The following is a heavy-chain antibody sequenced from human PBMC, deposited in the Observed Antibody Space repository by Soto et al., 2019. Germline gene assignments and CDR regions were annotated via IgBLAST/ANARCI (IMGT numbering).Heavy chain of an antibody. V-gene: IGHV1-8*01. D-gene: IGHD3-3*01. Sequence: QVQLVQSGAEVKKPGASVKVSCKASGYTFTSYDINWVRQATGQGLEWMGWMNPNSGNTGYAQKFHGRVTMTRNSSISTAYMELSSLRSEDTAVSYCARGITSFGVVDPGGQGTLVTVSS. J-gene: IGHJ5*02. CDR2: MNPNSGNT. CDR1: GYTFTSYD. CDR3: ARGITSFGVVDP.